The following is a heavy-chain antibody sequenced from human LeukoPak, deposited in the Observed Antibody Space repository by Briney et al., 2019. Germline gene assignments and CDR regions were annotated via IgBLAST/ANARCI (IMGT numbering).Heavy chain of an antibody. CDR3: ARKAGVTSSFDY. J-gene: IGHJ4*02. D-gene: IGHD3-10*01. V-gene: IGHV3-30*04. Sequence: GGSLRLSCAASGFTFSNYAMHWVRQAPGKGLEWVAVILYDESDKYYADSVKGRFTISRDNSKNTLYLQMNSLRAEDTAVYYCARKAGVTSSFDYWGQGTLVTVSS. CDR2: ILYDESDK. CDR1: GFTFSNYA.